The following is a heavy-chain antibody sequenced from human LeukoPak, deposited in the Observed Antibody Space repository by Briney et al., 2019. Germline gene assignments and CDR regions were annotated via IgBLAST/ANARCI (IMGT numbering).Heavy chain of an antibody. D-gene: IGHD2-2*01. J-gene: IGHJ6*02. V-gene: IGHV3-74*01. CDR1: GFTFSSYW. CDR3: ARGGGFRYCSSTSCYADEYYYYGMDV. CDR2: INSDGSST. Sequence: GGSLRLSCAASGFTFSSYWMHWVRQAPGKGLVWVSRINSDGSSTSYADSVKGRFTISRDNAKNTLYLQMNSLRAEDTAVYYCARGGGFRYCSSTSCYADEYYYYGMDVWGQGTTVTVSS.